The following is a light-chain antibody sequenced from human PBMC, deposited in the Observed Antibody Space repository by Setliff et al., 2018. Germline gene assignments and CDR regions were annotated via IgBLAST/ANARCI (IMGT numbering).Light chain of an antibody. J-gene: IGLJ1*01. V-gene: IGLV2-8*01. CDR1: SNDVWGHNY. Sequence: SVLPQPPSASGSPGQSVTISCTGTSNDVWGHNYVSWYQQHPGKAPQLIIYDVTKRPSGVPDRFSGSKSGNTASLTVSGLQAEDEADYYCSSYADSNIFLFGTGTKVTVL. CDR3: SSYADSNIFL. CDR2: DVT.